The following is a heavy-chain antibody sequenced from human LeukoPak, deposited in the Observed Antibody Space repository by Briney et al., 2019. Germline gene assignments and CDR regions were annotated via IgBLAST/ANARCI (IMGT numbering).Heavy chain of an antibody. Sequence: PSETLSLTCSVSGASINSHYWTWIRQPAGKGLEWIGRIYISGSTNYSPSLKSRVTMSVDTSKNQFSLRLTSVTAADTAVYYCARVRVGGTFYYFDYWGQGTLVTVSS. D-gene: IGHD2/OR15-2a*01. V-gene: IGHV4-4*07. CDR3: ARVRVGGTFYYFDY. J-gene: IGHJ4*02. CDR1: GASINSHY. CDR2: IYISGST.